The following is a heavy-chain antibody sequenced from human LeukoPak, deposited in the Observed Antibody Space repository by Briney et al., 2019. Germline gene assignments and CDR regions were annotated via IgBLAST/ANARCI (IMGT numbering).Heavy chain of an antibody. CDR1: GDTFSSYT. CDR3: ARPHYYDSRYNWFDP. V-gene: IGHV1-69*02. Sequence: SVKVSCKASGDTFSSYTISWVRQAPGQGLEWMGRIIPILGIANYAQKLQGRVAITADKSTSTAYMELSSLRSEDTAVYYCARPHYYDSRYNWFDPWGQGTLVTVSS. CDR2: IIPILGIA. J-gene: IGHJ5*02. D-gene: IGHD3-22*01.